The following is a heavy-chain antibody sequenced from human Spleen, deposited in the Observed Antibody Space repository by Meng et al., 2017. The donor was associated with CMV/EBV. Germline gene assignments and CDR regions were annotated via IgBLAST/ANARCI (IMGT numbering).Heavy chain of an antibody. CDR3: ARDVVEGSVWLGY. CDR2: ISSSGSTI. Sequence: GGSLRLSCAASGFTFSSYEMNWVRQAPGKGLEWVSYISSSGSTIYYADSVKGRFTISRDNAKNSLFLQMNSLRAEDSAVYYCARDVVEGSVWLGYWGQGTLVTVSS. CDR1: GFTFSSYE. D-gene: IGHD2-15*01. J-gene: IGHJ4*02. V-gene: IGHV3-48*03.